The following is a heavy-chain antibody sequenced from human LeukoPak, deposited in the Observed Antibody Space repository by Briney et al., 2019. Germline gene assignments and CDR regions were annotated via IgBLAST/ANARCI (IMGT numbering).Heavy chain of an antibody. CDR2: ISGSGTTT. J-gene: IGHJ5*02. CDR1: GFTFVDYA. D-gene: IGHD4/OR15-4a*01. CDR3: VRIPNSANFPNWFDP. V-gene: IGHV3-43*02. Sequence: GGSLRLSCAASGFTFVDYAMHWVRQPPGKGLEWVSLISGSGTTTYYTDSVKGRFTISRDNAKNSLYLQMNSLRAEDTAVYYCVRIPNSANFPNWFDPWGQGTLVTVSS.